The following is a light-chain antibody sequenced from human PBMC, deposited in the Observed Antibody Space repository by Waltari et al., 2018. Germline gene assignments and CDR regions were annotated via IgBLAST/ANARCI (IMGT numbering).Light chain of an antibody. CDR1: QGISSA. CDR3: QQFNSYPQSFT. J-gene: IGKJ3*01. CDR2: DAS. Sequence: AIQLTQSPSSLSASVGDRVTITCRASQGISSALAWYQQKPGKAPKLLIYDASSLESGVPSRFSGSGSGTDFTLTISSLQPEDFATYYCQQFNSYPQSFTFGPGTKVDIK. V-gene: IGKV1-13*02.